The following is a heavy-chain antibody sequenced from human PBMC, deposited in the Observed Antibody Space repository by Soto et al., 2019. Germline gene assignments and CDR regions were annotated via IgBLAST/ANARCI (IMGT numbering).Heavy chain of an antibody. Sequence: PGESLKISCKGSGYSFTSYWISWVRQMPGKGLEWMGRIDPSDSYTNYSPSFQGHVTISADKSISTAYLQWSSLKASDTAMYYCARCKAYDSNPLDGMDVWGQGTTVTVSS. D-gene: IGHD3-22*01. V-gene: IGHV5-10-1*01. CDR1: GYSFTSYW. J-gene: IGHJ6*02. CDR2: IDPSDSYT. CDR3: ARCKAYDSNPLDGMDV.